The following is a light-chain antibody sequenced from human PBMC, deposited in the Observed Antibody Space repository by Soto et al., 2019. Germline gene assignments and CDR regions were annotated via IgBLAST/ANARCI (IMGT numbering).Light chain of an antibody. V-gene: IGKV3-15*01. Sequence: EIVMTQSPATLPVSPGERATLSCRASQSVSSKLAWFQQKPGQAPSLLIYGVSTRATGVPVRFSGSGSGTEFTLTVNSLQSEDFAVYYCQQYNSWPHTLGQGTKVDIK. J-gene: IGKJ2*01. CDR2: GVS. CDR1: QSVSSK. CDR3: QQYNSWPHT.